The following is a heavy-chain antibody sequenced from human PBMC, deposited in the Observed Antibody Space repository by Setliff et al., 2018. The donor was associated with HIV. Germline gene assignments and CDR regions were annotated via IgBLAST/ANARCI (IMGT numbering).Heavy chain of an antibody. CDR3: AKDYNFWSAHGAHPVD. V-gene: IGHV3-33*06. Sequence: SLRLSCATSGFTFSDSAMHWVRQAPGKGLEWVAVIWDDGSNKKYVDSVKGRFTISRDNSKSTVYLQMDSLRAEDTAIYYCAKDYNFWSAHGAHPVDWGQGTQVTVSS. CDR2: IWDDGSNK. D-gene: IGHD3-3*01. J-gene: IGHJ4*02. CDR1: GFTFSDSA.